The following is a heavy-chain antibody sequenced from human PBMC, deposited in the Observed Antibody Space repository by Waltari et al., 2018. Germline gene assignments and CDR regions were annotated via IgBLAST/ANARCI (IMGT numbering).Heavy chain of an antibody. CDR3: APPLIAAAGKADY. V-gene: IGHV3-30*02. J-gene: IGHJ4*02. CDR2: IRYDGSNK. Sequence: QVQLVESGGGVVQPGGPLRLSCAASGFTFSSYGMHWVRPAPGKGLEWVAFIRYDGSNKYYADSVKGRFNISRDNSKNTLYLQMNSLRAEDTAVYYCAPPLIAAAGKADYWGQGTLVTVSS. CDR1: GFTFSSYG. D-gene: IGHD6-13*01.